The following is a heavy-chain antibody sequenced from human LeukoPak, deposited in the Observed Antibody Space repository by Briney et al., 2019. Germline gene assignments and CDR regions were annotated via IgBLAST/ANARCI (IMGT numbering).Heavy chain of an antibody. D-gene: IGHD6-19*01. Sequence: GGSLRLSCAASGFTFSSYWMSWVRQAPGKGLEWVANIKQDGSEKYYVDSVKGRFTISRDNAKNSLCLQMNSLRAEDTAVYYCAREEGSGWYGYFDLWGRGTLVTVSS. CDR1: GFTFSSYW. J-gene: IGHJ2*01. V-gene: IGHV3-7*03. CDR3: AREEGSGWYGYFDL. CDR2: IKQDGSEK.